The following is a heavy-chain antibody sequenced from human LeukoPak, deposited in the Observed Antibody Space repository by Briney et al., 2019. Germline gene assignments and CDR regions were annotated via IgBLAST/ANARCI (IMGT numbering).Heavy chain of an antibody. V-gene: IGHV4-61*02. J-gene: IGHJ2*01. D-gene: IGHD5-24*01. CDR1: GGSFSSGSYY. CDR3: ARNHPRDGYNVPYWYFDL. CDR2: IYTSGST. Sequence: SQTLSLTCAVSGGSFSSGSYYWSCIRQPAGKGLNGNGRIYTSGSTNHNPPRKIRVTISADKSKYHFSPKMSSVTAAATTVYYCARNHPRDGYNVPYWYFDLWGRGTLVTVSS.